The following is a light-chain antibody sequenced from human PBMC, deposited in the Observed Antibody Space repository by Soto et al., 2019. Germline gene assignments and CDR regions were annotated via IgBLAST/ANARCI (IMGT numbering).Light chain of an antibody. CDR3: GTWDSSLSAHV. Sequence: QSVLTQPPSVSAAPGQKVTISCSGSSSNIANNYVSWYQQLPGTAPKLLIYEINKRPSGIPDRFSGSKSGTPATLGITGLQTGDEADYYCGTWDSSLSAHVFGTGTKVTVL. V-gene: IGLV1-51*02. J-gene: IGLJ1*01. CDR1: SSNIANNY. CDR2: EIN.